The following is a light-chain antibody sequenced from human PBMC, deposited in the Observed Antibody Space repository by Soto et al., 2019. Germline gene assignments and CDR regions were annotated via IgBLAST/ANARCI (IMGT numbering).Light chain of an antibody. J-gene: IGKJ4*01. V-gene: IGKV4-1*01. CDR3: QQYYSFPLS. Sequence: IVMTQSPESLAVSLGERTTINCRSSQSVLDSPDNKNYLAWYQRKPGQPPKLLIYWASTRESGVPDRFSGSRSGTDFTLTISGLQAEDVAVYYCQQYYSFPLSFGGGTKVEIK. CDR2: WAS. CDR1: QSVLDSPDNKNY.